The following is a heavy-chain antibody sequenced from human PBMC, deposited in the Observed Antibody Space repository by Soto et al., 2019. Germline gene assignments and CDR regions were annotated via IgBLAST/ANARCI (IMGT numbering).Heavy chain of an antibody. CDR3: TTSSGYDYYYYYYMDV. D-gene: IGHD5-12*01. J-gene: IGHJ6*03. CDR2: IKSKTDGGTT. Sequence: GGSLRLSCAASGFTFSNAWMSWVRQAPGKGLEWVGRIKSKTDGGTTDYAAPVKGRFTISRDDSKNTLYLQMNSLKTEDTAVYYCTTSSGYDYYYYYYMDVWGKGTTVTVSS. V-gene: IGHV3-15*01. CDR1: GFTFSNAW.